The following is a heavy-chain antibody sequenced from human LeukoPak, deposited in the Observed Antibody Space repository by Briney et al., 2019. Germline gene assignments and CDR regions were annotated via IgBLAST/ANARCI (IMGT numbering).Heavy chain of an antibody. CDR3: VRQTRIAAASMDV. Sequence: ASVKVSCKASGYTFISYDINWVRQATGQGPEWMGWMNPNSAKTVYAQRFQDRVTLTWNTSISTAYMELSSLRYEDAAVYYCVRQTRIAAASMDVWGQGTTVTVSS. D-gene: IGHD6-13*01. CDR1: GYTFISYD. V-gene: IGHV1-8*01. J-gene: IGHJ6*02. CDR2: MNPNSAKT.